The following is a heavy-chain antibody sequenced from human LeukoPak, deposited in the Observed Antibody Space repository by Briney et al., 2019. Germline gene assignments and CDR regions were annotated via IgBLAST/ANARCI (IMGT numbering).Heavy chain of an antibody. J-gene: IGHJ4*02. D-gene: IGHD3-3*01. CDR2: FDPEDGET. CDR3: ATARYDFWSGYPKSYFDY. Sequence: ASVKVSCKVSGYTLTELSMHWVRQAPGKGLEWMGGFDPEDGETIYAQKFQGRVTMTEDTSTDTAYMELSSLRSEDTAVYYCATARYDFWSGYPKSYFDYWGQGTLVTVSS. V-gene: IGHV1-24*01. CDR1: GYTLTELS.